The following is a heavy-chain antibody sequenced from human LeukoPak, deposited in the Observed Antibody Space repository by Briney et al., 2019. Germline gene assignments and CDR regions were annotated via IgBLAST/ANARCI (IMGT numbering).Heavy chain of an antibody. J-gene: IGHJ3*02. V-gene: IGHV4-30-4*01. CDR3: ASRDYGDYLVGAFDI. CDR1: GGSISSGDYY. CDR2: IYYSGST. Sequence: SQTLSLTCTVSGGSISSGDYYWSWIRQPPGKGLEWIGYIYYSGSTYYNPSLKSRVTISVDTSKNQFSLKPSSVTAADTAVYYCASRDYGDYLVGAFDIWGQGTMVTVSS. D-gene: IGHD4-17*01.